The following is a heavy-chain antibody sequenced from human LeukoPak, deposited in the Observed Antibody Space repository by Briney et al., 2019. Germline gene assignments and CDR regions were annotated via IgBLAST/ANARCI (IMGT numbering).Heavy chain of an antibody. V-gene: IGHV3-11*04. Sequence: NPGGSLRLSCAASGFTFSDYYMSWIRQAPGKGLEWVSYISSSGSTIYYADSVKGRFTISRDNAKNTLYLQMNSLRAEDTAVYYCARGALSIGMASMDSWGQGTLVTVSS. CDR3: ARGALSIGMASMDS. CDR1: GFTFSDYY. CDR2: ISSSGSTI. J-gene: IGHJ4*02. D-gene: IGHD5-24*01.